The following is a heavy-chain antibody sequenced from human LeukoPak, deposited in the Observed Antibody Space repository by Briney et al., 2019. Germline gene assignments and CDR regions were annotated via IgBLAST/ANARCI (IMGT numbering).Heavy chain of an antibody. CDR3: ATPGRDAFGGVIASSH. J-gene: IGHJ4*02. Sequence: ASVKVSCKVSGYTLTELSMHWVRQAPGKGLEWMGGFDPEDGETIYAQKFQGRVTMTEDTSTDTAYMELSSLRSEDTAVYYCATPGRDAFGGVIASSHWGQGTLVSVSS. CDR2: FDPEDGET. V-gene: IGHV1-24*01. D-gene: IGHD3-16*02. CDR1: GYTLTELS.